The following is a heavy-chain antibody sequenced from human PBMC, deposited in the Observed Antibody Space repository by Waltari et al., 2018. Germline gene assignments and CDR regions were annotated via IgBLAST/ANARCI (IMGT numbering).Heavy chain of an antibody. J-gene: IGHJ4*02. Sequence: EVQLLESGGGLVQPGGSLRLSCAASGFTFRSHAMSWVRQAPGKGLEWVSAISGSGGSTYYADSVKGRFTISRDNSKNTLYLQMNSLRAEDTAVYYCAKDGSSGCLNYWGQGTLVTVSS. CDR3: AKDGSSGCLNY. CDR1: GFTFRSHA. D-gene: IGHD6-19*01. V-gene: IGHV3-23*01. CDR2: ISGSGGST.